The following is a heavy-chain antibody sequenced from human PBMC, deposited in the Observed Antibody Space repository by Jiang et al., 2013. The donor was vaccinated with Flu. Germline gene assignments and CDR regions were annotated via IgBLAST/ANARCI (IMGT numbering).Heavy chain of an antibody. Sequence: KPTQTLTLTCTFSGFSLSTSGVGVGWIRQPPGKVLEWLALIYWNDDKRYSPSLKNRLTITKDTSENQVVLTMANMDPVDTATYFCVHDTRVRGFDPWGQGTLVTVSS. CDR1: GFSLSTSGVG. V-gene: IGHV2-5*01. CDR3: VHDTRVRGFDP. D-gene: IGHD5-18*01. CDR2: IYWNDDK. J-gene: IGHJ5*02.